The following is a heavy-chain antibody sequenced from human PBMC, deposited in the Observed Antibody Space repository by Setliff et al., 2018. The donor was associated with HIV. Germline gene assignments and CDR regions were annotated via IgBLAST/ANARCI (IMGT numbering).Heavy chain of an antibody. V-gene: IGHV4-59*08. J-gene: IGHJ4*02. CDR3: ARHAPSDY. Sequence: KTSETLSLTCTVSGDSISTDYWTWIRQPPGKGLEWIGYIYNSASTSYTPSLKSRVTISVDTSKNKFSLKLSSVTAADTAVYYCARHAPSDYWGQGTLVTVSS. CDR1: GDSISTDY. CDR2: IYNSAST.